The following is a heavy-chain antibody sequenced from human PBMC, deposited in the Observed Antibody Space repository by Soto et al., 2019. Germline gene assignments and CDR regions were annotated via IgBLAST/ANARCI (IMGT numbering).Heavy chain of an antibody. CDR2: IKQDGSEK. Sequence: GSLRLSCAASGFTFSSYWMSWVRQAPGKGLEWVANIKQDGSEKYYVDSVKGRFTISRDNAKNSLYLQMNSLRAEDTAVYYCAREMGITIFGVDYYYYYGMDVWGQGTTVTVSS. CDR1: GFTFSSYW. CDR3: AREMGITIFGVDYYYYYGMDV. D-gene: IGHD3-3*01. V-gene: IGHV3-7*01. J-gene: IGHJ6*02.